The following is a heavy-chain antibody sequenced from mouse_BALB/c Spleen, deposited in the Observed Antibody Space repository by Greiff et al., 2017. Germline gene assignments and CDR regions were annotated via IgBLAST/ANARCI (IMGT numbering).Heavy chain of an antibody. Sequence: VQLQESGPGLVAPSQSLSITCTVSGFSLTSYGVHWVRQPPGKGLEWLGVIWAGGSTNYNSALMSRLSISKDNSKSQVFLKMNSLQTDDTAMYYCARVGGLRRDYYAMDYGGQGTPVTVSS. V-gene: IGHV2-9*02. CDR2: IWAGGST. D-gene: IGHD2-4*01. CDR3: ARVGGLRRDYYAMDY. CDR1: GFSLTSYG. J-gene: IGHJ4*01.